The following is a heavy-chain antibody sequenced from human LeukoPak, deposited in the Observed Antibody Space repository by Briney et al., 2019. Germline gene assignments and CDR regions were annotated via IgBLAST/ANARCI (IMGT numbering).Heavy chain of an antibody. CDR2: MYYRGST. V-gene: IGHV4-39*01. CDR3: ARWTKNYFDY. J-gene: IGHJ4*02. Sequence: SETLSLTCSVSGGSISSDSFYWGWIRQPPGKGLEWIGSMYYRGSTYYNPSLKSRVTISVDTSKNQFSLKLSSVTAADTAVYYCARWTKNYFDYWGQGTLVTVSS. D-gene: IGHD3/OR15-3a*01. CDR1: GGSISSDSFY.